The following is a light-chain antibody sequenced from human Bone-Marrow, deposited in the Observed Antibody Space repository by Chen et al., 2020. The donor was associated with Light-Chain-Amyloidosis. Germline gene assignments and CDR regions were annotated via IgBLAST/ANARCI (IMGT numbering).Light chain of an antibody. V-gene: IGLV6-57*01. CDR1: SGSIATNY. CDR3: QSYQGSSQGV. Sequence: NFMLTQPHSVSESPGKTEIISCTRSSGSIATNYVQWYQQRPGSSPTTVIYEDAQRPSGFPDRFSGSIDRSSSSASLTSSGLKTEDEADYYCQSYQGSSQGVFGGGAKLTVL. J-gene: IGLJ3*02. CDR2: EDA.